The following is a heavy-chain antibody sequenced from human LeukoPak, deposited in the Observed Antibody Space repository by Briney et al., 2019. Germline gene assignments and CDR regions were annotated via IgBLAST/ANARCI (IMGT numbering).Heavy chain of an antibody. D-gene: IGHD3-3*02. CDR2: IIPILGIA. J-gene: IGHJ4*02. Sequence: ASVKVSCKASGGTFSSYTISWVRQAPGQGLEWMGRIIPILGIANYAQKFQGRVTITADKSTSTAYMELSSLRSEDTAVYYCVNANAFKRYYFDYWGQGTLVTVSS. CDR3: VNANAFKRYYFDY. CDR1: GGTFSSYT. V-gene: IGHV1-69*02.